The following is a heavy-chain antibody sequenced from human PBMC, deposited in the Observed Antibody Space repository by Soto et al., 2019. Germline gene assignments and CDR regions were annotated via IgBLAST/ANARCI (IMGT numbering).Heavy chain of an antibody. V-gene: IGHV3-48*03. CDR1: GFTFRSHE. Sequence: GGLMRLCCAASGFTFRSHEMHWVRQAPGKGLEWVSYISSSGSTIYYADSVKGRFTISRDNAKNSLYLQMNSLRAEDTAVYYCARDGEGWFDPWGQGTLVTVSS. CDR3: ARDGEGWFDP. J-gene: IGHJ5*02. CDR2: ISSSGSTI.